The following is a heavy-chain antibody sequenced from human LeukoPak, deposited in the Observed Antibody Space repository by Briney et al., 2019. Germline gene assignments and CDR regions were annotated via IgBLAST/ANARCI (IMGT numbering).Heavy chain of an antibody. D-gene: IGHD3-22*01. CDR1: GFTFSSYS. V-gene: IGHV3-21*01. J-gene: IGHJ4*02. CDR2: ISSSSSYI. Sequence: GGSLRLSCAASGFTFSSYSMNWVRQAPGKGLEWVSSISSSSSYIYYADSVKGRFTISRDNAKNSLYLQMNSLRAEDTAVYYCARDFYDSSGYYYLEMGTFGEKLLDYWGLGTLVTVSS. CDR3: ARDFYDSSGYYYLEMGTFGEKLLDY.